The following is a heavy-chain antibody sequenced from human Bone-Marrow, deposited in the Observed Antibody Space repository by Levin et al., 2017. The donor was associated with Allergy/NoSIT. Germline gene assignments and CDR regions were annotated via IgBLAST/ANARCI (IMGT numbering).Heavy chain of an antibody. CDR1: GFTFSSDV. CDR3: AKGSYCSAGTCYSRLGY. J-gene: IGHJ4*02. Sequence: GESLKISCAASGFTFSSDVMTWVRQAPGKGLEWVSGISGSGTATYYADSVKGRFTISRDNSKNTLYLQMNSLRAEDTAVYYCAKGSYCSAGTCYSRLGYWGQGTLVTVSS. V-gene: IGHV3-23*01. D-gene: IGHD2-15*01. CDR2: ISGSGTAT.